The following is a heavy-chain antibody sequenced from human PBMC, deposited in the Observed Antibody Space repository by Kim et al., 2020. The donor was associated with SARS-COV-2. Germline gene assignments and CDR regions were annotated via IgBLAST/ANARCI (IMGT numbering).Heavy chain of an antibody. CDR1: GYTFTGYY. V-gene: IGHV1-2*06. D-gene: IGHD6-6*01. CDR3: AREWGVAARPHGNDAFDI. Sequence: ASVKVSCKASGYTFTGYYMHWVRQAPGQGLEWMGRINPNSGGTNYAQKFQGRVTMTRDTSISTAYMELSRLRSDDTAVYYCAREWGVAARPHGNDAFDIWGQGTMVTVSS. J-gene: IGHJ3*02. CDR2: INPNSGGT.